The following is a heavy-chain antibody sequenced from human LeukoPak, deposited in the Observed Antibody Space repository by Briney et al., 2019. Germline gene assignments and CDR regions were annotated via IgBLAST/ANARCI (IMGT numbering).Heavy chain of an antibody. CDR3: ARDVDIAVAGSVDY. CDR1: GFTFSSYS. V-gene: IGHV3-21*01. J-gene: IGHJ4*02. CDR2: ISSSSSYI. D-gene: IGHD6-19*01. Sequence: GGSLRLSCAASGFTFSSYSMNWVRQAPGKGLEWVSSISSSSSYIYYADSVKGRFTISRDNAKNSLYLQMNSLRAEDTAVYYCARDVDIAVAGSVDYWGQGTLVTVSS.